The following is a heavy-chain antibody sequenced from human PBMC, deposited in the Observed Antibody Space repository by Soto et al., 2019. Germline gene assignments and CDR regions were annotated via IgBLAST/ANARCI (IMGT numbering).Heavy chain of an antibody. CDR1: GFTFSSYA. V-gene: IGHV3-23*01. CDR3: AKDGYFDTRGTFDY. D-gene: IGHD3-22*01. CDR2: ISGRDGRT. Sequence: EVQLLESGGGLVQPGGSLRLSCAASGFTFSSYAMIWVRQAPGKGLEWVSGISGRDGRTYFADSVKGRFTISRDNSKNTLYLQMNSLRAEDTAIYYCAKDGYFDTRGTFDYWGQGTLVTVSS. J-gene: IGHJ4*02.